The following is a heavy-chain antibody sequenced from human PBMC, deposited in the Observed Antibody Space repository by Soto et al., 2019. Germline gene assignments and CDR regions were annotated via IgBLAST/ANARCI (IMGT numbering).Heavy chain of an antibody. J-gene: IGHJ4*02. CDR1: GFTFSSYG. CDR3: ARDTPWELAGFFDY. Sequence: PGGSLRLSCAASGFTFSSYGMHWVRQAPGKGLEWVAVIWYDGSNKYYADSVKGRFTISRDNSKNTLYLQMNSLRAEDTAVYYCARDTPWELAGFFDYWGQGTLVTVSS. CDR2: IWYDGSNK. D-gene: IGHD1-26*01. V-gene: IGHV3-33*01.